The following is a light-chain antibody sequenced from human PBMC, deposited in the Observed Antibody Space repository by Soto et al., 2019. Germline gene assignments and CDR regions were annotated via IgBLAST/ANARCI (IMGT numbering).Light chain of an antibody. J-gene: IGKJ2*01. CDR1: QSISIY. CDR3: QLGDSMRYT. V-gene: IGKV1-39*01. CDR2: AAS. Sequence: DIQMTQSPSSLSASVRDRVTITCRSSQSISIYLNWYQQKPGKAPKFLNHAASSLASGVPSRYSGSGSGTDFTHSINGLQPDDFASDCCQLGDSMRYTFGQGTNLEIK.